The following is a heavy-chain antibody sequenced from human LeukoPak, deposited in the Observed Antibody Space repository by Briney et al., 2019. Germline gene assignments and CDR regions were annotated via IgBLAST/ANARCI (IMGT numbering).Heavy chain of an antibody. Sequence: SETLSLTCAVYGGSFSGYYWSWIRHPPGKGLEWIGEINHSGSTNYNPSLKSRVTISVDTSKNQFSLKLSSVTAADTAVYYCARGHYCSGGSCYYYYMDVWGKGTTVTVSS. CDR2: INHSGST. CDR3: ARGHYCSGGSCYYYYMDV. V-gene: IGHV4-34*01. CDR1: GGSFSGYY. D-gene: IGHD2-15*01. J-gene: IGHJ6*03.